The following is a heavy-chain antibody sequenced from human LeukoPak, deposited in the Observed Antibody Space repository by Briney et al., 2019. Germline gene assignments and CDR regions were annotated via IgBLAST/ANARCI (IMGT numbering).Heavy chain of an antibody. Sequence: ASVKVSCKASGYIFTNYYLHWVRQAPGQGLEGGGIINPGDASTSYAQKFQGRVTMTRDTSTSTVYMDLSSLRSEDTAMYYCARVYCSGGSCYGEVFDYWGQGTLVTVSS. D-gene: IGHD2-15*01. CDR2: INPGDAST. CDR3: ARVYCSGGSCYGEVFDY. J-gene: IGHJ4*02. CDR1: GYIFTNYY. V-gene: IGHV1-46*01.